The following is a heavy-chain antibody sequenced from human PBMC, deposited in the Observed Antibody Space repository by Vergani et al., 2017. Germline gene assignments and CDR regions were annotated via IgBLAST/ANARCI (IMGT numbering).Heavy chain of an antibody. CDR3: THRPDCSVGDCYDDY. Sequence: QITLKESGPTLVKPTQTLTLTCTFSGFSLTTRGVAVGWIRQPPGKALEWLAIVFWDDDTRYSPSLRNRVTITRDTSRNQVVLTMTNIDPLDTATYYCTHRPDCSVGDCYDDYWGQGTLVTVSS. D-gene: IGHD2-15*01. J-gene: IGHJ4*02. CDR1: GFSLTTRGVA. CDR2: VFWDDDT. V-gene: IGHV2-5*02.